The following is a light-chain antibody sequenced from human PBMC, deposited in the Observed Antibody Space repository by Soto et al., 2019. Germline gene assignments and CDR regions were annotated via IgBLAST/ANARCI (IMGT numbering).Light chain of an antibody. CDR3: QRSDSYSWT. V-gene: IGKV1-5*03. CDR2: KAS. CDR1: QSISSW. Sequence: DIQMTQSPSTLSASVGDRVTITCRASQSISSWLAWYQQKPGKAPKLLIYKASSLESGVPSRFSGSGSGTEFTLTISSLQPDDFATYYCQRSDSYSWTFGQGTKVEIK. J-gene: IGKJ1*01.